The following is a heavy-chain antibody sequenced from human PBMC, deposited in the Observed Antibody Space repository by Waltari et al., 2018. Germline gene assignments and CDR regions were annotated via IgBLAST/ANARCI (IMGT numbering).Heavy chain of an antibody. CDR2: SIPILGIA. J-gene: IGHJ4*02. CDR3: ARGGGYCSGGSCFPFDY. Sequence: QVQLVQSGAEVKKPGSSVKVSCKASGGTFSSYTISWVRQAPGQGLEWMGRSIPILGIANYAQKFQGRVTITADKSTSTAYMELSSLRSEDTAVYYCARGGGYCSGGSCFPFDYWGQGTLVTVSS. CDR1: GGTFSSYT. V-gene: IGHV1-69*02. D-gene: IGHD2-15*01.